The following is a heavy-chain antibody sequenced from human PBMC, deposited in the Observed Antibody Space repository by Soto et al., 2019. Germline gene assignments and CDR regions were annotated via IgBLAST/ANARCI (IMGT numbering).Heavy chain of an antibody. D-gene: IGHD5-12*01. CDR3: AHSDGGYEIIYFDF. Sequence: SGPTLVNPTQTLTLTCTFSGFSFTTAGVAVGWIRQTPGGALEWLTLIYYHDDRRFSPSLKTRLTITGDTSKNPVVLSLTNVDPGDTATYFCAHSDGGYEIIYFDFWGQGIPVTVSS. CDR1: GFSFTTAGVA. V-gene: IGHV2-5*01. CDR2: IYYHDDR. J-gene: IGHJ4*02.